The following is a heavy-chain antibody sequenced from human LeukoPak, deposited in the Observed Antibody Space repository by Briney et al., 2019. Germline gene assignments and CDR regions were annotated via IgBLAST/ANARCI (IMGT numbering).Heavy chain of an antibody. Sequence: SVKVSCKASGGPFTNFAINWVRQAPGQGLEWMGDIVPMFGLANYAQKFQGRVTITADESSSTSYMELSSLRCDDTAVYFCAREVGPKWPAFDMWGQGTLVTVSS. D-gene: IGHD5-12*01. CDR2: IVPMFGLA. CDR3: AREVGPKWPAFDM. V-gene: IGHV1-69*13. CDR1: GGPFTNFA. J-gene: IGHJ3*02.